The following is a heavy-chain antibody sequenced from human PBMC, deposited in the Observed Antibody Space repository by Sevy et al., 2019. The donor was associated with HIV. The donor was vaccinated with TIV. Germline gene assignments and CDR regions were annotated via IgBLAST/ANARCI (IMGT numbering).Heavy chain of an antibody. CDR3: ARGGNGYPDYFDY. CDR2: IYNSWST. J-gene: IGHJ4*02. Sequence: LSLTCTVSGGSISSGSYYWSWIRQPAGKGLEWIGRIYNSWSTNYNPSLKSRVTISVDTSKNQFSLKLSSVTAADTAVYYCARGGNGYPDYFDYWGQGTLVTVSS. V-gene: IGHV4-61*02. CDR1: GGSISSGSYY. D-gene: IGHD3-16*01.